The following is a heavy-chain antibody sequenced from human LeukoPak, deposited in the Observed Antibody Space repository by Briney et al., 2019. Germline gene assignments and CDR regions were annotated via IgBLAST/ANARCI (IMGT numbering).Heavy chain of an antibody. V-gene: IGHV4-59*01. CDR3: ARGAGESLLDY. CDR1: GGSINSSY. Sequence: SETLSLTCTVSGGSINSSYWIWIRQPPGKGLEWIGYIYFSGSTNYSPSLKSRVTISVDTSKNQFSLKLTSVTAADTAVYFCARGAGESLLDYWGQGTLVTVSS. J-gene: IGHJ4*02. CDR2: IYFSGST. D-gene: IGHD2-15*01.